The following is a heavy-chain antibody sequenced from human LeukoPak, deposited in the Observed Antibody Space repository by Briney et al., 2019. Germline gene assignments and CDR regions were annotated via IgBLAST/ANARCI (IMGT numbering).Heavy chain of an antibody. D-gene: IGHD3-3*01. Sequence: GASVKVSCKASGYTFTGYYMHWVRQAPGQGLEWMGWINPNSGGTNYAQKFQGRVTMTRDTSISTAYMELSRLRSDDTAVYYCARENTIFGVVIIINWFDPWGQGTLVTVSS. CDR3: ARENTIFGVVIIINWFDP. CDR1: GYTFTGYY. J-gene: IGHJ5*02. CDR2: INPNSGGT. V-gene: IGHV1-2*02.